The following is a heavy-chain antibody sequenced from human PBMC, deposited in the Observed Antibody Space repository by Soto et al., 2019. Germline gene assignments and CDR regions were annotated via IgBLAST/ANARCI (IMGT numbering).Heavy chain of an antibody. CDR1: GFPFTSFS. CDR2: IRGSGEKT. Sequence: EAQLKESGGGLVQPGGSLRLSCAVSGFPFTSFSMSWVRQAPGKGLEGVSTIRGSGEKTYYEDFVKGRFTISRDNSEDTLYLQMNRLRAEDSAVYYCAKDNRYSACDVSPSDRWGQGTLVTVSS. CDR3: AKDNRYSACDVSPSDR. D-gene: IGHD5-12*01. J-gene: IGHJ5*02. V-gene: IGHV3-23*01.